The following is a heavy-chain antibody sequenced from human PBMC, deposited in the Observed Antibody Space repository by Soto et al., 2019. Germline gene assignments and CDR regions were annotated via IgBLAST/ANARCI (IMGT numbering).Heavy chain of an antibody. CDR2: ISYDGSNK. Sequence: SGGSLRLSCGASGFTFSSYAMHWVRQAPGKGLEWVAVISYDGSNKYYADSVKGRFTISRDNSKNTLYLQMNSLRAEDTAVCYCARDSITSPGYSYGPYFDYWGQGTLVTVSS. J-gene: IGHJ4*02. CDR1: GFTFSSYA. D-gene: IGHD5-18*01. V-gene: IGHV3-30-3*01. CDR3: ARDSITSPGYSYGPYFDY.